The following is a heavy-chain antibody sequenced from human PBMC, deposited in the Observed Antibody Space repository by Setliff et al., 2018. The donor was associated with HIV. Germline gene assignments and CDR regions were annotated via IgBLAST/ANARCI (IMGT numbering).Heavy chain of an antibody. CDR3: AHRPYNSPNWFDP. J-gene: IGHJ5*02. D-gene: IGHD1-20*01. CDR1: GDSVNDRSYF. V-gene: IGHV2-5*02. CDR2: IYWDNDK. Sequence: TLSLTCTVSGDSVNDRSYFWGWIHQPPGKGLEWLALIYWDNDKRYNPSLESRLTITKDTSKNQVVLTMTNMDPDDTGTYYCAHRPYNSPNWFDPWGQGTLVTVS.